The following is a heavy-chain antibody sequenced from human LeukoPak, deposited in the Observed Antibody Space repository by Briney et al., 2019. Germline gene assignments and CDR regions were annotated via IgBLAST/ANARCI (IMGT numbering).Heavy chain of an antibody. J-gene: IGHJ4*02. V-gene: IGHV4-39*01. Sequence: LETLSLTCTVSGGSISSDSYYWAWIRQPPGKGLEWIASIYYSGSTYYNPSLKSRVTISVDTSRNQFSLKLNSVTAADTAVYYCASLAVAGLSEGYWGQGTLVIVSS. D-gene: IGHD6-19*01. CDR3: ASLAVAGLSEGY. CDR2: IYYSGST. CDR1: GGSISSDSYY.